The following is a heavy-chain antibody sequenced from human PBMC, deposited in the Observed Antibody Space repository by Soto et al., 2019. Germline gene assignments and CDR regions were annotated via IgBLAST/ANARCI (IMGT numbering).Heavy chain of an antibody. CDR3: ARAGTTGTTKGDF. V-gene: IGHV3-48*04. CDR1: GFAFNLYN. J-gene: IGHJ4*02. D-gene: IGHD1-1*01. Sequence: GGSLRLSCAASGFAFNLYNMNWVRQAPGKGLEWVSHISSSGSSIYYVDSVKGRFTIYRDNARNSLFLQMNSLRAEDTAVYYCARAGTTGTTKGDFWGQGTLVTVSS. CDR2: ISSSGSSI.